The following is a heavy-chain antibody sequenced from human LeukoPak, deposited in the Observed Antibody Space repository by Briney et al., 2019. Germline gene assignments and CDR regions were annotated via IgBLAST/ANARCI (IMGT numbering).Heavy chain of an antibody. D-gene: IGHD3-16*02. CDR2: MNPNSSNT. J-gene: IGHJ6*02. V-gene: IGHV1-8*01. CDR1: GYTFTSYD. CDR3: ARVPYQSFWGSYRYPDYGMDV. Sequence: ASVTVSCKASGYTFTSYDINWVRQATGQGLEWMGWMNPNSSNTGYAQKFQGRVTMTRNTSISTAYMELSSLRSEDTAVYYCARVPYQSFWGSYRYPDYGMDVWGQGTTVTVSS.